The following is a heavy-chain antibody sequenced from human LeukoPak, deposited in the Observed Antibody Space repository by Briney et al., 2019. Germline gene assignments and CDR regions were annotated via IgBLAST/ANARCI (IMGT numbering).Heavy chain of an antibody. CDR3: ARDRDSSALYGFYYFYGMDV. V-gene: IGHV3-48*01. CDR2: ISSSSSTI. J-gene: IGHJ6*02. Sequence: TGGSLRLSCAASGFTFSSHSMNWVRQAPGKGLEWVSYISSSSSTIYYADSVKGRFTISRDNAKNSLYLQMNSLRAEDTAVYFCARDRDSSALYGFYYFYGMDVWGQGTTVTVSS. D-gene: IGHD6-19*01. CDR1: GFTFSSHS.